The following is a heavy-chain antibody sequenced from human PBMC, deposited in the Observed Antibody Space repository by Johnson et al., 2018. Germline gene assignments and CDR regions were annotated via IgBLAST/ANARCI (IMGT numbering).Heavy chain of an antibody. Sequence: VQLVESGGGLVQXGGSLRLSCAASGFTFNTYSMNWVRQAQGKGLEWVSYITPGSGAIFYADSVKGRFTISRDNAKDSLYLQMNSLRDEDTAVYYCVRDQYYAFDIWGQGTMVTVSS. J-gene: IGHJ3*02. CDR3: VRDQYYAFDI. V-gene: IGHV3-48*02. CDR2: ITPGSGAI. D-gene: IGHD3-10*01. CDR1: GFTFNTYS.